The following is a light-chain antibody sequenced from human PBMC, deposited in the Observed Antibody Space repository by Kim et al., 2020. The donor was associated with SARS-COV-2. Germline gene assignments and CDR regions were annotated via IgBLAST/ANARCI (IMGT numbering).Light chain of an antibody. J-gene: IGKJ5*01. CDR1: QSVDSY. Sequence: LSVSPGERVTLFCSASQSVDSYVAWYQHKPGQGPRRLFYGEYTRATGIPVRFIGSGSETEFTLSITSLQTDDVAVYYCQQYDHWISFGLGTRLE. V-gene: IGKV3-15*01. CDR2: GEY. CDR3: QQYDHWIS.